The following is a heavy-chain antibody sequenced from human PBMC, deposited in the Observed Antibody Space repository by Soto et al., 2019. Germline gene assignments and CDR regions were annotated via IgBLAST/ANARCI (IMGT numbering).Heavy chain of an antibody. V-gene: IGHV3-30*18. D-gene: IGHD4-17*01. J-gene: IGHJ6*02. CDR3: AKLTTVTTYYYYGMDV. Sequence: GGSLRLSCAASGFTFSSYGMHWVRQAPGKGLEWVAVISYDGSNKYYADSVKGRFTISRDNSKNTLYLQMNSLRAEDTAVYYCAKLTTVTTYYYYGMDVWGQGTTVTVS. CDR2: ISYDGSNK. CDR1: GFTFSSYG.